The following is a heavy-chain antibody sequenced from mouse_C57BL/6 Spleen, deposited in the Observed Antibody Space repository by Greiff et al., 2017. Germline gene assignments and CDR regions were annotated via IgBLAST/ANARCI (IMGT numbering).Heavy chain of an antibody. CDR1: GYTFTSSG. V-gene: IGHV1-81*01. CDR3: ARDYYGSSYNDYAMDY. Sequence: VQLQQSGAELARPGASVKLSCKASGYTFTSSGISWVKQRTGQGLEWIGEIYPRSGNTYYNEKFKGKATLTADKSSSTAYMELRSLTSEDSAVYFCARDYYGSSYNDYAMDYWGQVTSVTVSS. J-gene: IGHJ4*01. D-gene: IGHD1-1*01. CDR2: IYPRSGNT.